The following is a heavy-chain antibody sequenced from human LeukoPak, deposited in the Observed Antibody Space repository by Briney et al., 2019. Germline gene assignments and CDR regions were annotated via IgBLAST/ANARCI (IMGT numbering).Heavy chain of an antibody. V-gene: IGHV4-59*01. J-gene: IGHJ4*02. CDR2: IYYSGST. D-gene: IGHD3-10*01. CDR1: GGSISSYY. Sequence: SETLSLTCTVSGGSISSYYWSWIRQPPGKGLEWIGYIYYSGSTNYNPSLKSRVTISVDTSKNQFSLKLSSVTAADTALYYCPRGDSMVRGVITFDYWGQGTLVTVSS. CDR3: PRGDSMVRGVITFDY.